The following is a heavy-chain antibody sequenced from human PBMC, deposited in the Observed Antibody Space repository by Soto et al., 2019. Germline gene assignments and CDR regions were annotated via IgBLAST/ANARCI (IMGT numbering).Heavy chain of an antibody. CDR3: AGPGLYFAHPDTDAFDI. D-gene: IGHD3-9*01. J-gene: IGHJ3*02. CDR1: GYSFTSYW. Sequence: PGEALKISCKGSGYSFTSYWIGWVRQMPGNGPEAIGIINPGDSDTRHSPSVQGQVTISADKSISTAYLQWSSLKASDTAMYYCAGPGLYFAHPDTDAFDIWGQGTMVTVS. CDR2: INPGDSDT. V-gene: IGHV5-51*01.